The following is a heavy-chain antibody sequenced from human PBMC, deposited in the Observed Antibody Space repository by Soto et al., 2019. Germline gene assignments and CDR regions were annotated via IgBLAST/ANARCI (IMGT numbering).Heavy chain of an antibody. CDR3: AKEWVYDSSGWSFDY. CDR2: VSDDGSNK. CDR1: GFTFSSYG. J-gene: IGHJ4*02. Sequence: QVQLVESGGGVVQPGRSLRLSCAASGFTFSSYGMHWVRQAPGKGLEWVAVVSDDGSNKYYADSVKGRFTISRDNSKNTLDLQRNSLGAEDTAVYYCAKEWVYDSSGWSFDYWGQGTLVTVSS. D-gene: IGHD3-22*01. V-gene: IGHV3-30*18.